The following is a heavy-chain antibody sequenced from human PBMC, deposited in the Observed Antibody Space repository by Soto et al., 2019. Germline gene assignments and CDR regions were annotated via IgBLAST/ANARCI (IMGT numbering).Heavy chain of an antibody. V-gene: IGHV4-34*01. CDR2: INHSGST. Sequence: SETLSLTCAVYGGSFSGYYWSWIRQPPGKGLEWIGEINHSGSTNYNPSLKSRVTISVDTSKNQFSLKLSSVTAADTAVYYCAILCSGGSCYRTNWFDPWGQGTLVTVSS. CDR3: AILCSGGSCYRTNWFDP. CDR1: GGSFSGYY. D-gene: IGHD2-15*01. J-gene: IGHJ5*02.